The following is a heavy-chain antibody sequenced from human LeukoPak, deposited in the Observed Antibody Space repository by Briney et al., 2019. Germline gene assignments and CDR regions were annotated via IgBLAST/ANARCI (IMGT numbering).Heavy chain of an antibody. CDR1: GYTFTGYY. J-gene: IGHJ6*02. V-gene: IGHV1-2*04. CDR2: INSNSGDT. Sequence: ASVKVSCKASGYTFTGYYMHWVRQAPGQGLEWMGWINSNSGDTNYVQKFQGWVTMTRDTSISTAYMELSRLKSDDTAVYYCARSSRHYYGSGIYYGMDVWGQGTTVTVSS. D-gene: IGHD3-10*01. CDR3: ARSSRHYYGSGIYYGMDV.